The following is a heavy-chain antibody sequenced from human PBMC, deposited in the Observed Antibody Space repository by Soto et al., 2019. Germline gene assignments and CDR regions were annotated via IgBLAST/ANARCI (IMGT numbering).Heavy chain of an antibody. CDR3: ARQYCSSTRCYQYFDY. CDR2: IYSSGST. CDR1: GGSINSFY. D-gene: IGHD2-2*01. V-gene: IGHV4-59*08. Sequence: SETLSLTCTVSGGSINSFYWSWIRQSPEKGLEWIGYIYSSGSTNYNPSLKSRVTISVDTSKNQFSLKLSSVTAADTAVYYCARQYCSSTRCYQYFDYWGQGTLVTVSS. J-gene: IGHJ4*02.